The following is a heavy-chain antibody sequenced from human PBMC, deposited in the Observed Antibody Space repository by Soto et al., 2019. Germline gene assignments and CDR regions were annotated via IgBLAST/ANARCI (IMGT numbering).Heavy chain of an antibody. J-gene: IGHJ3*02. CDR3: AINMVRGVEAFDI. Sequence: QVQLVQSGTEVKKPGASVKVSCKASVYTFTSYGISWVRQAPGQGLEWMGWINADNGNTNYAQNRQGRVTMTTDTSTSTAYMELRSLRSDDTAVYYCAINMVRGVEAFDIWGQGTMVTVSS. V-gene: IGHV1-18*01. CDR1: VYTFTSYG. CDR2: INADNGNT. D-gene: IGHD3-10*01.